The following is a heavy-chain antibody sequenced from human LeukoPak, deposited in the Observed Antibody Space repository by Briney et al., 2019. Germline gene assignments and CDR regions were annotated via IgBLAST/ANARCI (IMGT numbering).Heavy chain of an antibody. Sequence: GGSLRLSCAASGFTFNSYSMNWVRQAPGKGLEWVSYISSTSNTMYYADSVKGRFTISRDNAKNSLYLQMNSLRAEDAAVYYCARRTISGSNYFDYWGQGTLVTVSS. CDR2: ISSTSNTM. J-gene: IGHJ4*02. CDR1: GFTFNSYS. D-gene: IGHD3-10*01. V-gene: IGHV3-48*04. CDR3: ARRTISGSNYFDY.